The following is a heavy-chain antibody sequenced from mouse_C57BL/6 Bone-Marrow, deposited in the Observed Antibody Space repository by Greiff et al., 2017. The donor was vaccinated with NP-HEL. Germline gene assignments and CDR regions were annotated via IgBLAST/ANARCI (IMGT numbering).Heavy chain of an antibody. CDR1: GYTFTEYT. Sequence: QVHVKQSGAELVKPGASVKLSCKASGYTFTEYTIHWVKQRSGQGLEWIGWFYPGSGSIKYNEKFKDKATLTADKSSSTVYMELSRLTSEDSAVYFCARHEGPLLYMDYWGQGTSVTVSS. CDR3: ARHEGPLLYMDY. J-gene: IGHJ4*01. CDR2: FYPGSGSI. D-gene: IGHD2-1*01. V-gene: IGHV1-62-2*01.